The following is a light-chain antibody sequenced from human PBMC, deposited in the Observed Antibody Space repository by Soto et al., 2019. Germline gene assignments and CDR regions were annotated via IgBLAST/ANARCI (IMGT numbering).Light chain of an antibody. CDR3: SSYTSSTAYI. CDR1: SSDVGGYSY. J-gene: IGLJ1*01. V-gene: IGLV2-14*03. CDR2: HVT. Sequence: QSVLTQPASVSGSPGQSITISCTGTSSDVGGYSYVSWHQQHPGDAPKLMIFHVTNRPSGVSDRFSGPKSGNTASLTISGLQAEDEADYYCSSYTSSTAYIFGTGTKVTVL.